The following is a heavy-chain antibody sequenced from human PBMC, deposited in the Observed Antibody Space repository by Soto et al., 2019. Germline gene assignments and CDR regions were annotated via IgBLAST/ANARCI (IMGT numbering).Heavy chain of an antibody. CDR1: GGSISSGGYY. CDR3: ARESGSGSLFSEYYYYCVED. CDR2: IYYSGST. D-gene: IGHD3-10*01. J-gene: IGHJ6*03. Sequence: SETLSLTCTVSGGSISSGGYYWSWIRQHPGKGLEWIGYIYYSGSTYYNPSLKSRVTISVDTSKNQFSLKLSSVTAADTAVYYCARESGSGSLFSEYYYYCVEDWGKGRTVTDPS. V-gene: IGHV4-31*03.